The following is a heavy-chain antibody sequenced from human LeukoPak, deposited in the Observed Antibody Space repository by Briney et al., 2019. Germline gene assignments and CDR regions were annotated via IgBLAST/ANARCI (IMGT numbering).Heavy chain of an antibody. J-gene: IGHJ4*02. D-gene: IGHD2-15*01. V-gene: IGHV1-69*05. CDR1: GYTFTSYG. CDR2: IIPIFGTA. Sequence: SVKVSCKASGYTFTSYGISWVRQAPGQGLEWMGGIIPIFGTANYAQKFQGRVTITTDESTSTAYMELSSLRSEDTAVYYCARGRRRYCSGGSCSNYYFDYWGQGTLVTVSS. CDR3: ARGRRRYCSGGSCSNYYFDY.